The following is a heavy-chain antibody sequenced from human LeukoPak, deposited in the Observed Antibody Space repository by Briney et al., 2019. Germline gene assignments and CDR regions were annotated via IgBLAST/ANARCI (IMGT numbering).Heavy chain of an antibody. J-gene: IGHJ4*02. V-gene: IGHV3-64*01. Sequence: GGSLRLSCAASGFTFSTYAMHWVRQAPGKGLEYVSAISFNGGSTYYANSVKGRFTISRDNSKNTLYLQMSSLRAEDTAVYYWARGGYIVGASFDYWGQGTLVTVSS. CDR3: ARGGYIVGASFDY. CDR1: GFTFSTYA. CDR2: ISFNGGST. D-gene: IGHD1-26*01.